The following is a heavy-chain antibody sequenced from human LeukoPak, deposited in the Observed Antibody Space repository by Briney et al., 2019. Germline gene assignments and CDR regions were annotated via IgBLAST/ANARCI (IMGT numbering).Heavy chain of an antibody. CDR1: GYRFTSYW. Sequence: GESLKISFKGSGYRFTSYWIGWVRPMPGKGLEWMGIIYPGDSDTRYSPSFQGQVTISADKAISTAYLQWSSLKASDTAMYDCARHATPGIAVAGPDYWGQGTLVTVSS. CDR2: IYPGDSDT. D-gene: IGHD6-19*01. V-gene: IGHV5-51*01. CDR3: ARHATPGIAVAGPDY. J-gene: IGHJ4*02.